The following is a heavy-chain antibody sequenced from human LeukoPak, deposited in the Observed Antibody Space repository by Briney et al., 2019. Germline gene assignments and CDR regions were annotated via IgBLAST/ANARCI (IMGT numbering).Heavy chain of an antibody. J-gene: IGHJ2*01. CDR2: IYYSGST. CDR3: ASFMTTVTKGWYFDL. CDR1: GGSISSYY. D-gene: IGHD4-17*01. Sequence: PSEALSLTCTVSGGSISSYYWSWIREPPGKGLEWIGYIYYSGSTNYNPSLKSRVTISVDTSKNQFSLKLSSVTAADTAVYYCASFMTTVTKGWYFDLWGRGTLVTVSS. V-gene: IGHV4-59*01.